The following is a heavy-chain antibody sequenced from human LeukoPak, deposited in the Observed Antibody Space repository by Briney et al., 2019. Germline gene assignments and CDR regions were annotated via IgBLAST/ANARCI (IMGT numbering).Heavy chain of an antibody. Sequence: GGSLRLSCAASGFTFDEYAMHWLRQAPGKGLDWVAGISWNSGSIGYAASVKGRFTISRDNAKNSLYLQMNSLRAEDPALYYCAKDRYSSGYYYLDYWGQGTLVTVSS. CDR3: AKDRYSSGYYYLDY. CDR1: GFTFDEYA. D-gene: IGHD3-22*01. J-gene: IGHJ4*02. CDR2: ISWNSGSI. V-gene: IGHV3-9*01.